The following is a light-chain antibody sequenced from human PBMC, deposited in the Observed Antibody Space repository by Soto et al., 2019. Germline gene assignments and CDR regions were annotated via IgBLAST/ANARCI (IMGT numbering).Light chain of an antibody. CDR1: PSISSW. Sequence: DIQMTQSPSTLSSSLGYRVTISFRASPSISSWLAWYQQKPVKAPKLLIYDASSLETGAPSRFSGSGSGTDFTFTISSLQPEDIATYYCQQYDNLPLTFGGGTKVDMK. V-gene: IGKV1-5*01. J-gene: IGKJ4*01. CDR2: DAS. CDR3: QQYDNLPLT.